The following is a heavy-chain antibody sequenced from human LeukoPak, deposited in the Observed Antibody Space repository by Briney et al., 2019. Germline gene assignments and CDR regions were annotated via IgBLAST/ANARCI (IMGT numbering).Heavy chain of an antibody. D-gene: IGHD3-22*01. Sequence: VGSLRLSCEASGFTLSNYAMSGVRQAPGKGLEGVSVSSSSGGKSYKPDSVKDRSTLPIHNPNNAKALEMRSLRAEDTGVYYCAREGTYCDSSGYYVSWGQGTLVRV. CDR2: SSSSGGKS. V-gene: IGHV3-23*01. J-gene: IGHJ5*02. CDR1: GFTLSNYA. CDR3: AREGTYCDSSGYYVS.